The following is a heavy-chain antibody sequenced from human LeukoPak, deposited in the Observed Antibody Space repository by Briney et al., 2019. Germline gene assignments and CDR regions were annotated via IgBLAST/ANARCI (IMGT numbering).Heavy chain of an antibody. V-gene: IGHV3-21*01. J-gene: IGHJ4*02. D-gene: IGHD3-3*01. CDR1: GFTFSSYS. CDR3: AKATYYDFWSGYLIDY. Sequence: KPGGSLRLSCAASGFTFSSYSMNWVRQAPGKGLEWVSSISSSSSYIYYADSVKGRFTISRDNAKNSLYLQMNSLRAEDTAVYYCAKATYYDFWSGYLIDYWGQGTLVTVSS. CDR2: ISSSSSYI.